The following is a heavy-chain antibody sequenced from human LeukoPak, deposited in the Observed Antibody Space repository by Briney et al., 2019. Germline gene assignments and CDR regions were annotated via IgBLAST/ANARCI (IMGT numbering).Heavy chain of an antibody. D-gene: IGHD3-10*01. Sequence: SETLSLTCTVSGGSISSYYWSWIRQPPGKGLEWIGYIYYRGSTNYNPSLKSRVTISVDTSKNQFSLKLSSVTAADTAVYYCARSSGSYYWFDPWGQGTLVTVSS. CDR3: ARSSGSYYWFDP. J-gene: IGHJ5*02. V-gene: IGHV4-59*01. CDR2: IYYRGST. CDR1: GGSISSYY.